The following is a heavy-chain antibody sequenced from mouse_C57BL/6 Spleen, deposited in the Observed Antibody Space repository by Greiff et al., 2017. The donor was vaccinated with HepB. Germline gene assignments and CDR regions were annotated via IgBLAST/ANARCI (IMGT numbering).Heavy chain of an antibody. V-gene: IGHV1-52*01. CDR3: ARSSSTKVTTRETGYYAMDY. D-gene: IGHD2-2*01. CDR1: GYTFTSYW. CDR2: IDPSDSET. J-gene: IGHJ4*01. Sequence: QQSCKASGYTFTSYWMHWVKQRPIHGLEWIGNIDPSDSETHYNQKFKDTATLTVDNSSSTAYMQLSSLTSADSAVYYCARSSSTKVTTRETGYYAMDYWGQGTSVTVSS.